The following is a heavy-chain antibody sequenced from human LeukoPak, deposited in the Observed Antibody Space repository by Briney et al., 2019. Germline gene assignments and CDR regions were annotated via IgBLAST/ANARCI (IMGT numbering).Heavy chain of an antibody. D-gene: IGHD2-2*01. V-gene: IGHV1-18*01. Sequence: ASVKVSCKASGYTFTSYGISWVRQAPGQGLEWMGWISAYNGNTNYAQKLQGRVTMTTDTSTSTAYMELRSLRPDDTAVYYCARVDPDIVVVPAAHTGYYYYMDVWGKGTTVTVSS. CDR2: ISAYNGNT. CDR3: ARVDPDIVVVPAAHTGYYYYMDV. CDR1: GYTFTSYG. J-gene: IGHJ6*03.